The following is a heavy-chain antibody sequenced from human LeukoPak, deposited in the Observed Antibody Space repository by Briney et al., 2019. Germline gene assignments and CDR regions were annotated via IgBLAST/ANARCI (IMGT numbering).Heavy chain of an antibody. V-gene: IGHV4-31*11. CDR2: IYYSGST. D-gene: IGHD3-3*01. CDR1: GGSFSGYY. CDR3: ARTTIFGVVIMRGYFDY. Sequence: SETLSLTCAVYGGSFSGYYWSWIRQHPGKGLEWIGYIYYSGSTYYNPSLKSRVTISVDTSKNQFSLKLSSVTAADTAVYYCARTTIFGVVIMRGYFDYWGQGTLVTVSS. J-gene: IGHJ4*02.